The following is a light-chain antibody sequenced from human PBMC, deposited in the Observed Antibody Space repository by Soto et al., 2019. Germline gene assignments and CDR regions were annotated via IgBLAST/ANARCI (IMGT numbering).Light chain of an antibody. Sequence: QSALTQLASVSGVPGQALPISCTETSSDISGYNYVSWYQQHPGKAPKLMIYDVSNRPSGVSNRFSGSKSGNTASLTISGLQAEDEADYYCSSYTSSSTPYVFGTGTKVTVL. V-gene: IGLV2-14*01. CDR3: SSYTSSSTPYV. CDR1: SSDISGYNY. J-gene: IGLJ1*01. CDR2: DVS.